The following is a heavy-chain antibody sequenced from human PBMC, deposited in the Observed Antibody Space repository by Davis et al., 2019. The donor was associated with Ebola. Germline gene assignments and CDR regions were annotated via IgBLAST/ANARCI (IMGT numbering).Heavy chain of an antibody. CDR3: ARVLVATIGPYYGMDV. CDR2: IIPIFGTA. J-gene: IGHJ6*02. D-gene: IGHD5-12*01. CDR1: GGTFSSYA. V-gene: IGHV1-69*13. Sequence: SVTVSCKASGGTFSSYAINWVRQAPGQGLEWMGGIIPIFGTANYVQKFQGRVTITADESTSTAYMELSSRRSEDTAVYYCARVLVATIGPYYGMDVWGQGTTVTVSS.